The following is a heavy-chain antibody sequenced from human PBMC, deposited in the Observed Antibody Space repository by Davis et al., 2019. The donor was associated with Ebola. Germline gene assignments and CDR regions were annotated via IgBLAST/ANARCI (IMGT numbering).Heavy chain of an antibody. Sequence: HTGGSLRLSCAASGFTFSSYSMNWVRQAPGKGLVWVSRIKNDGSYTSYADSVQGRFTFSRDIAKNTLYLEMNSLRAEDTAIYYCVRDLGGEGDYWGQGTLVTVSS. CDR3: VRDLGGEGDY. CDR2: IKNDGSYT. CDR1: GFTFSSYS. V-gene: IGHV3-74*01. J-gene: IGHJ4*02.